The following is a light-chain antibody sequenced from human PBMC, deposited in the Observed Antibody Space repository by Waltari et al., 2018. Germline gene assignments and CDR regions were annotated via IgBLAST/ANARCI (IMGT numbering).Light chain of an antibody. CDR1: QRISTF. CDR2: AAS. V-gene: IGKV1-39*01. J-gene: IGKJ1*01. Sequence: DIQMTQSPSSLSASVGDRVTITCRASQRISTFLNWYQQRPGKAPKLLIYAASSLQSGVPSRFSGSGSGTDFTLTISSLQLEDFATYYCQQSYNTPWTFGQGTKVEIK. CDR3: QQSYNTPWT.